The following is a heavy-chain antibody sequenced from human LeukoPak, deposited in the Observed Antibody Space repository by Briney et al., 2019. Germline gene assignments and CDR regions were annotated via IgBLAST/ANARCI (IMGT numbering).Heavy chain of an antibody. V-gene: IGHV3-23*01. CDR3: AKDGGFAYDILTGYYYFDY. CDR1: GFTFSSYA. Sequence: PEGSLRLSCAASGFTFSSYAMSWVRQAPGKGLEWVSAISGSGGSTYYADSVKGRFTISRDNSKNTLYLQMNSLRAEDTAVYYCAKDGGFAYDILTGYYYFDYWGQGTLVTVSS. J-gene: IGHJ4*02. D-gene: IGHD3-9*01. CDR2: ISGSGGST.